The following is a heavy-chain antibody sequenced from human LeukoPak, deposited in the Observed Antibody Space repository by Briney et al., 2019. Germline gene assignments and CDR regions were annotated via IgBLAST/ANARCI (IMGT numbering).Heavy chain of an antibody. Sequence: PGGSLRLSCAASGFTFSSYSMNWVRQAPGKGLEWVSYISRGSSTIYYADSVRGRFTISSDKSRNSLYLQMNSLRAKDTAVYFCARAMWNRSSGSSFDYWGQGTLVTVSS. V-gene: IGHV3-48*01. J-gene: IGHJ4*02. CDR3: ARAMWNRSSGSSFDY. D-gene: IGHD6-25*01. CDR1: GFTFSSYS. CDR2: ISRGSSTI.